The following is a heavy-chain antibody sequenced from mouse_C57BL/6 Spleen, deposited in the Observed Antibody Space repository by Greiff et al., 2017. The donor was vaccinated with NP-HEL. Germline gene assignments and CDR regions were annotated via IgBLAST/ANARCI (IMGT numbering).Heavy chain of an antibody. CDR3: AREGNLYYFDY. Sequence: EVQVVESGPGLVKPSQSLSLTCSVTGYSITSGYYWNWIRQFPGNKLEWMGYISYDGSNNYNPSLKNRISITRDTSKNQFFLKLNSVTTEDTATYYCAREGNLYYFDYWGQGTTLTVSS. V-gene: IGHV3-6*01. CDR1: GYSITSGYY. CDR2: ISYDGSN. J-gene: IGHJ2*01.